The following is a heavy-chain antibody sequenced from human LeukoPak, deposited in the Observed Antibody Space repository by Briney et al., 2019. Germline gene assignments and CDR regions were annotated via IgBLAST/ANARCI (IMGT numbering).Heavy chain of an antibody. CDR2: ISTSSDYI. D-gene: IGHD2-15*01. CDR1: GFTFGSYS. J-gene: IGHJ4*02. CDR3: ARGCSGGSCYDY. Sequence: GGSLRLSCAAPGFTFGSYSMNWVRQAPGKGLEWVSSISTSSDYISYADSVKGRFTISRDNAENSLFLQVNSLRAEDTAVYYCARGCSGGSCYDYWGQGTLVTVSS. V-gene: IGHV3-21*01.